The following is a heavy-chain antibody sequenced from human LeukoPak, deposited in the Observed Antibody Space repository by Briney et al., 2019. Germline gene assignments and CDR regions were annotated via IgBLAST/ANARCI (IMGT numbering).Heavy chain of an antibody. Sequence: SETLSLTCTVSGGSISSYYGSWIRQPPGKGLEWIGYIYYSGSTNYNPSLKSRVTISVDTSKNQFSLKLSSVTAADTALYYCARHKYDRSGSFDIWGQGTMVTVSS. J-gene: IGHJ3*02. V-gene: IGHV4-59*08. CDR1: GGSISSYY. CDR3: ARHKYDRSGSFDI. D-gene: IGHD3-22*01. CDR2: IYYSGST.